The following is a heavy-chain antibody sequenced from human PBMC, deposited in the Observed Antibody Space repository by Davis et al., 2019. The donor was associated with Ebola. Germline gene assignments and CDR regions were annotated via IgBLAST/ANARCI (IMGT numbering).Heavy chain of an antibody. CDR3: ASLDYGGNSGLDP. D-gene: IGHD4-23*01. Sequence: SETLSLTCTVSGGSISRYYWTWIRQPPGKGLEWIAYMYYSGSTNYNPSLKSRVTISVDTSKNQFSLKLSSVTAADTAVYYCASLDYGGNSGLDPWGQGTLVTVSS. J-gene: IGHJ5*02. V-gene: IGHV4-59*01. CDR1: GGSISRYY. CDR2: MYYSGST.